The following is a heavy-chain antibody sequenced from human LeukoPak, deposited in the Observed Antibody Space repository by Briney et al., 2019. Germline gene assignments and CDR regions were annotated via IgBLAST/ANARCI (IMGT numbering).Heavy chain of an antibody. CDR1: GGSISSSGYY. V-gene: IGHV4-39*07. CDR3: AGDLIVVVPAVGFDP. CDR2: IYHSGST. J-gene: IGHJ5*02. Sequence: SETLSLTCTVSGGSISSSGYYWGWIRQPPGKGLEWIGSIYHSGSTYYNPSLKSRVTISVDMSKNQFSLKLSSVTAAGTAVYYCAGDLIVVVPAVGFDPWGQGTLVTVSS. D-gene: IGHD2-2*01.